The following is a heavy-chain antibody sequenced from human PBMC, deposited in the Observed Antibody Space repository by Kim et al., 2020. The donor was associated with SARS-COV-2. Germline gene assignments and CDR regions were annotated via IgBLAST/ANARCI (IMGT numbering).Heavy chain of an antibody. CDR3: AKTYSSSALYYGMDV. CDR1: GYSFTSYW. J-gene: IGHJ6*02. CDR2: IDPSDSYT. D-gene: IGHD6-6*01. V-gene: IGHV5-10-1*01. Sequence: GESLKISCKGSGYSFTSYWISWVRQMPGKGLEWMGRIDPSDSYTNYSPSFQGHVTISADKSISTAYLQWSSLKASDTAMYYCAKTYSSSALYYGMDVWGQGTTVTVSS.